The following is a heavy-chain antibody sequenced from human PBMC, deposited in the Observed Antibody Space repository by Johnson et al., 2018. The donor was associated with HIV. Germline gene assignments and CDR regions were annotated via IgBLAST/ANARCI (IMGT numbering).Heavy chain of an antibody. Sequence: QMLLVQSGGGLVQPGGSLRLSCAASGFTFSSHAMSWVRQAPGKGLEWVTFIRYDGSNKYYADSVKGRFTISRDNAKNSLYLQMNSLTAEDTAVYYCARWGPYDILTGYDAFDIWGQGTMVTVSS. D-gene: IGHD3-9*01. CDR3: ARWGPYDILTGYDAFDI. V-gene: IGHV3-30*02. CDR1: GFTFSSHA. CDR2: IRYDGSNK. J-gene: IGHJ3*02.